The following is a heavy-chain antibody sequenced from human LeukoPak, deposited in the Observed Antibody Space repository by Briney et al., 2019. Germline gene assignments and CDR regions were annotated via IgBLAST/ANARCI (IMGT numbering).Heavy chain of an antibody. D-gene: IGHD2-21*01. CDR1: GFTVSSNY. J-gene: IGHJ3*02. V-gene: IGHV3-53*01. CDR3: ARDLRIDAFDI. Sequence: GGSLRLSCAASGFTVSSNYMSWVRQAPGKGLEWVSVIYSGGSTYYADSVKGRFTISRDNSKNTLYLQMNSLRGEDTAVYYCARDLRIDAFDIWGQGTMVTVSS. CDR2: IYSGGST.